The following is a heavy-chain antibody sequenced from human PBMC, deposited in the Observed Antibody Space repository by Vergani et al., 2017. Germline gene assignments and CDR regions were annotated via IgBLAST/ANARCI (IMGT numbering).Heavy chain of an antibody. D-gene: IGHD1-1*01. J-gene: IGHJ4*02. Sequence: QESGPGLVKPSETLSLTCTVSGGSISSSSYYWGWIRQPPGKGLEWLALIYWDDDKRYSPSLKSRLTITKDTSKNQVVLTMTNMDPVDTATYYCAHRHEGTGYPFDYWGQGTLVTVSS. CDR3: AHRHEGTGYPFDY. CDR1: GGSISSSSYY. V-gene: IGHV2-5*02. CDR2: IYWDDDK.